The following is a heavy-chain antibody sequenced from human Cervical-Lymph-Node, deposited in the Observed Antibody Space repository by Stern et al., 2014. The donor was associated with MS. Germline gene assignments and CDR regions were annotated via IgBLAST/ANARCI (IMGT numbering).Heavy chain of an antibody. V-gene: IGHV3-11*01. J-gene: IGHJ6*02. Sequence: QVQLMQSGGGLVKPGGSLRLSCAASGFTFSDYYMSWIRQAPGQGLEWGSFISSSGSAITYAHTVNGRFTISRDNAKNSLFLQMNSLRAEDTAVYYCAREGYATMDVWGQGTTVTVSS. D-gene: IGHD2-8*01. CDR3: AREGYATMDV. CDR2: ISSSGSAI. CDR1: GFTFSDYY.